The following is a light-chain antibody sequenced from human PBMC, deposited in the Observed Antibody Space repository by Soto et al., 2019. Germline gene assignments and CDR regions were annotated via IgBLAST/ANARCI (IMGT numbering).Light chain of an antibody. V-gene: IGKV3-20*01. CDR2: GAS. J-gene: IGKJ4*01. CDR3: QQYGTSRPT. CDR1: ESVSSSQ. Sequence: EIVVTQSPGTLSLSPGERATLSCRANESVSSSQLVWYQQKLGQAPRLLIYGASSRATGTPDRFSGSGSGTDFTLTISRLEPEDFAVYYCQQYGTSRPTFGGGTKV.